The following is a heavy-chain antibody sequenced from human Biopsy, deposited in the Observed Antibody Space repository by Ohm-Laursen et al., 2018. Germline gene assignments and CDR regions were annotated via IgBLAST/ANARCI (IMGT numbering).Heavy chain of an antibody. D-gene: IGHD3-16*01. CDR1: GGSISNNNYY. CDR3: ARGGGEIPTVLIPAAMDV. V-gene: IGHV4-39*07. J-gene: IGHJ6*02. CDR2: INRSGTT. Sequence: PPGTLSLTCTVSGGSISNNNYYWGWIRQPPGKGLEWIGEINRSGTTNYNPSLKSRVTISIDRSKNQFSVSLSAVTAADTAVYYCARGGGEIPTVLIPAAMDVWGRGTTVTVSS.